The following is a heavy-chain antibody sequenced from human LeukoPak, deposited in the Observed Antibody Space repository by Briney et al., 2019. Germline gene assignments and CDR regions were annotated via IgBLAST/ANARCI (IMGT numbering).Heavy chain of an antibody. CDR3: ARARDGYNYWFAFDI. CDR1: GGSISSSSYY. D-gene: IGHD5-24*01. V-gene: IGHV4-61*05. Sequence: SETLSLTCTVSGGSISSSSYYWGWIRQPPGKGLEWIGYIYYSGSTNYNPSLKSRVTISVDTSKNQFSLKLSSVTAADTAVYYCARARDGYNYWFAFDIWGQGTMVTVSS. J-gene: IGHJ3*02. CDR2: IYYSGST.